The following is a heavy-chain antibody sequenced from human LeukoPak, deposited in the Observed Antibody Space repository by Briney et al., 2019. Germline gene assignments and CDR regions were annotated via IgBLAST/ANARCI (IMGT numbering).Heavy chain of an antibody. CDR1: GFTFGDYA. J-gene: IGHJ4*02. D-gene: IGHD3-3*02. CDR2: IRSKAYGGTT. Sequence: GGSLRLSCTASGFTFGDYAMSWVRQAPGKGLEWVGFIRSKAYGGTTEYAASVKGRFTISRDDSKSIAYLQVNSLKTEDTAVYYCTRDRVSFLEWLPTNDYWGQGTLVTVSS. V-gene: IGHV3-49*04. CDR3: TRDRVSFLEWLPTNDY.